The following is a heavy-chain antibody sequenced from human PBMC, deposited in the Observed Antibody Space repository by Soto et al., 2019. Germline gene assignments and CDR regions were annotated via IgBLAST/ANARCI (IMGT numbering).Heavy chain of an antibody. V-gene: IGHV4-59*08. CDR3: ARRWYTSGWSIFDY. J-gene: IGHJ4*02. CDR1: GDSTTRYH. Sequence: QVQLQESGPGLVRPSETLSLTCTVSGDSTTRYHWSWIRQPPGKGLEWVGFISNSGSTSYNPSRKSRVAISVATSKNQFSLNLSSVTAADTAVYYCARRWYTSGWSIFDYWGQGTLVTVSS. D-gene: IGHD6-19*01. CDR2: ISNSGST.